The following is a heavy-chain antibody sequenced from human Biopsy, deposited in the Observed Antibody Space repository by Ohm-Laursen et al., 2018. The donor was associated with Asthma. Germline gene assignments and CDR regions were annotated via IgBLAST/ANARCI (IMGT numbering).Heavy chain of an antibody. D-gene: IGHD3-9*01. CDR2: TNAANGNT. J-gene: IGHJ3*02. Sequence: ASVKVSCKASGYTFINYAIHWVRQAPGHSLEWMGWTNAANGNTKYSQKFQGRLTISRDTSASTAYMDLSGLRSEDTAVYYCARTYFDFLTGQVHDAFAMWGQGTMVTVSS. CDR1: GYTFINYA. CDR3: ARTYFDFLTGQVHDAFAM. V-gene: IGHV1-3*01.